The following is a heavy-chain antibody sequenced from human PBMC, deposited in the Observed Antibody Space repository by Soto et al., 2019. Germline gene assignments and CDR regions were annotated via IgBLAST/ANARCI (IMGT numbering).Heavy chain of an antibody. D-gene: IGHD1-7*01. CDR2: ISGSGGST. Sequence: GGSLRLSCAASGFTFSSYAMSWVRQAPGKGLEWVSAISGSGGSTYYADSVKGRFTISRDNSKNTLYLQMNSLRAEDTAVYYCAKDQGYWNLGVLLVIDYWGQGTLVTVSS. V-gene: IGHV3-23*01. CDR1: GFTFSSYA. CDR3: AKDQGYWNLGVLLVIDY. J-gene: IGHJ4*02.